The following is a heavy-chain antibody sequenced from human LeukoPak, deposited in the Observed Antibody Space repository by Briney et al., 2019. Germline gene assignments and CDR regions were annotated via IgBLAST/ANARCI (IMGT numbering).Heavy chain of an antibody. D-gene: IGHD6-19*01. CDR3: ARPYSSGWPYSFEY. Sequence: GESLKISCKGSGYSFTSYWIGWVRQMPGKGLEWVGIIFPGDSDSRYSPSLQGQVTISADTSISTAYLQWSSLESSGTAMYFCARPYSSGWPYSFEYWGQGTLVTVSS. CDR1: GYSFTSYW. J-gene: IGHJ4*02. CDR2: IFPGDSDS. V-gene: IGHV5-51*01.